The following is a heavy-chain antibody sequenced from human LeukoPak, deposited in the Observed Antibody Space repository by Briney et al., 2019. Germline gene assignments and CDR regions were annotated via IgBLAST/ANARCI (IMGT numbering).Heavy chain of an antibody. CDR1: GYTFTDYY. D-gene: IGHD6-19*01. Sequence: ASVKVSCKASGYTFTDYYMHWVRQAPGQGLEWMGWINPNSGGTNYAQKFQGRVTMTRDTSISTAYMELNSLRAEDTAVYYCAKSEPGYSSGCPDYWGQGTLVTVSS. CDR3: AKSEPGYSSGCPDY. J-gene: IGHJ4*02. CDR2: INPNSGGT. V-gene: IGHV1-2*02.